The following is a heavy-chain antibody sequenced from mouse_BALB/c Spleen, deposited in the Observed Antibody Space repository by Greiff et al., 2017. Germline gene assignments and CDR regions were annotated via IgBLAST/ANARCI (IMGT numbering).Heavy chain of an antibody. CDR1: GFTFSDYY. V-gene: IGHV5-4*02. Sequence: DVKLVESGGGLVKPGGSLKLSCAASGFTFSDYYMYWVRQTPEKRLEWVATISDGGSYTYYPDSVKGRFTISRDNAKNNLYLQMSSLKSEDTAMYYCARGLLSYAMDYWGQGTSVTVSS. J-gene: IGHJ4*01. CDR2: ISDGGSYT. D-gene: IGHD2-10*01. CDR3: ARGLLSYAMDY.